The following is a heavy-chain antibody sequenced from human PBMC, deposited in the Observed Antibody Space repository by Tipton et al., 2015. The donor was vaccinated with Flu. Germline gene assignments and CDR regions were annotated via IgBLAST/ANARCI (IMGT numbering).Heavy chain of an antibody. CDR2: IYYSGST. J-gene: IGHJ3*02. CDR3: ARAGGVTNDAFDI. Sequence: QLVQSGAEVKPSETLSLTCTVSGGSISSYYWSWIRQPPGKGLEWIGYIYYSGSTNYNPSLKSRVTISVDTSKNQFSLKLSSVTAADTAVYYCARAGGVTNDAFDIWGQGTMVTVSS. V-gene: IGHV4-59*01. CDR1: GGSISSYY. D-gene: IGHD3-16*01.